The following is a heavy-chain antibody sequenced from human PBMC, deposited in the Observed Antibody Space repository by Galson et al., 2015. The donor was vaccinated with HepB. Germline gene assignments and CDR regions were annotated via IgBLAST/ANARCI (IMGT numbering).Heavy chain of an antibody. D-gene: IGHD2-15*01. CDR2: ISSSSSYI. CDR3: ARPLLGYCSGGSCYDY. Sequence: SLRLSCAASGFTFSSYSMNWVRQAPGKGLEWVSSISSSSSYIYYADSVKGRFTISRDNAKNSLYLQMNSLRAEDTAVYYCARPLLGYCSGGSCYDYWGQGTLVTVSS. CDR1: GFTFSSYS. J-gene: IGHJ4*02. V-gene: IGHV3-21*01.